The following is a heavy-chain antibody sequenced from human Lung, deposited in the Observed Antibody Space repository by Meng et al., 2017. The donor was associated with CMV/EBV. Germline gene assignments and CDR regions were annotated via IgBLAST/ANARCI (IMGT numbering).Heavy chain of an antibody. J-gene: IGHJ6*02. CDR1: GLSLSNARMG. Sequence: SGPXLVXPTETLTLTCTVSGLSLSNARMGVSWIRQPPGKALEWLAHIFSNDEKSYSTSLKSRLTISKHTSKSQVVLTMTNIDPVDTATYYCAPTGIAVASAYYYYGMDVWGQGTXVTVSS. CDR3: APTGIAVASAYYYYGMDV. CDR2: IFSNDEK. D-gene: IGHD6-19*01. V-gene: IGHV2-26*01.